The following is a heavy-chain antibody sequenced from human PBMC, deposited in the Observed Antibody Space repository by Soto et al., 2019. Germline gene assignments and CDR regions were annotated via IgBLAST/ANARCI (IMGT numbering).Heavy chain of an antibody. Sequence: SVKVSCKASGYTFTSSGFSWVRQAPGQGLEWMGGIIPIFGTANYAQKFQGRVTITADESTSTAYMELSSLRSEDTAVYYCARVPSRDDILTGYPDYWGQGTLVTVSS. CDR3: ARVPSRDDILTGYPDY. V-gene: IGHV1-69*13. J-gene: IGHJ4*02. CDR1: GYTFTSSG. D-gene: IGHD3-9*01. CDR2: IIPIFGTA.